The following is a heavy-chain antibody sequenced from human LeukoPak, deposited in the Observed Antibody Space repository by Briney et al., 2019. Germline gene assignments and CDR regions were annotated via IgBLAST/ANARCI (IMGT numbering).Heavy chain of an antibody. CDR2: IYYSGST. CDR1: GGSISSYY. D-gene: IGHD6-6*01. J-gene: IGHJ6*02. V-gene: IGHV4-59*01. CDR3: TYSSSVYYYGMDV. Sequence: SETLSLTCTVSGGSISSYYWSWIRQPPGKGLEWIGYIYYSGSTNYNPSLKSRVTISVDTSKNQFSLKLSSVTAADTAVYYCTYSSSVYYYGMDVWGQGTTVIVSS.